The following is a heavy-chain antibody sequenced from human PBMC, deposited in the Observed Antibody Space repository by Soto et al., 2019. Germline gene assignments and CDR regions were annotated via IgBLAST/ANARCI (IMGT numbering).Heavy chain of an antibody. V-gene: IGHV3-23*01. CDR1: GFTFSSYS. Sequence: GGSLRLSCAASGFTFSSYSMNWVRQAPGEGLEWVSAISGSGGSTYYADSVKGRFTISRDNSKNTLYLQMNSLRAEDTAVYYCAKDRWISSSWTFDYWGQGTLVTVSS. CDR2: ISGSGGST. CDR3: AKDRWISSSWTFDY. D-gene: IGHD6-13*01. J-gene: IGHJ4*02.